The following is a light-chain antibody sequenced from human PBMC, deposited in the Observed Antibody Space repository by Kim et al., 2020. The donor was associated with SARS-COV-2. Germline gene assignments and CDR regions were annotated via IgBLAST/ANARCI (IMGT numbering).Light chain of an antibody. CDR2: GVT. CDR1: SSDIGGYND. J-gene: IGLJ3*02. V-gene: IGLV2-14*03. Sequence: SITISCTGTSSDIGGYNDVSWYQQHPGKAPKLMIYGVTNRPSGVSNRFSGSKSGNTASLTISGLQAEDEADYYCSSYTISNTLVVFGGGTQLTVL. CDR3: SSYTISNTLVV.